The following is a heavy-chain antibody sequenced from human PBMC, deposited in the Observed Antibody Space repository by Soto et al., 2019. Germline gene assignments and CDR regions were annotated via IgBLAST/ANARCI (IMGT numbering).Heavy chain of an antibody. V-gene: IGHV5-51*01. CDR3: ARQGFSKHYFYAADV. D-gene: IGHD6-13*01. CDR2: ILPDDADT. J-gene: IGHJ6*02. CDR1: ETIFISFW. Sequence: GESLKISCKALETIFISFWTAGVGRTPGKGLEWMGIILPDDADTRYSPSFEGHVTISADRSTNTAFLHLRSLEASDTATYFCARQGFSKHYFYAADVWGQGTTVTAP.